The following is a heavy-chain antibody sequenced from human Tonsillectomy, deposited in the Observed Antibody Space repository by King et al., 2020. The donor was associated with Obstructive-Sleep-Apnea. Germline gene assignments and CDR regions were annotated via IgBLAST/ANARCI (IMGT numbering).Heavy chain of an antibody. J-gene: IGHJ5*02. CDR1: GFTFSNYG. D-gene: IGHD5-12*01. CDR2: ISDSSSTI. Sequence: VQLVESGGGLVQPGGSLRLSCAASGFTFSNYGMNWVRQAPGKGLDWVSYISDSSSTIYYADCVKGRFTISRDNTKNSLYLQMNSLRAEDTAVYYCASSGGYDLFSNWFVPWGQGTLVTVSS. CDR3: ASSGGYDLFSNWFVP. V-gene: IGHV3-48*04.